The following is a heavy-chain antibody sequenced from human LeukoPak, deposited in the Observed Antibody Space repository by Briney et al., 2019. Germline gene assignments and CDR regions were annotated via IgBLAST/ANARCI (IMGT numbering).Heavy chain of an antibody. CDR3: AKGGKWDVTPFDY. V-gene: IGHV3-23*01. Sequence: PGGSLRLSCAASGFTFSSYAMSWVRQAPGKGLEWVSAISGSGGSTYYAGSVKGRFTISRDNSKNTLYLQMNSLRAEDTAVYYCAKGGKWDVTPFDYWGQGTLVTVSS. J-gene: IGHJ4*02. D-gene: IGHD1-26*01. CDR2: ISGSGGST. CDR1: GFTFSSYA.